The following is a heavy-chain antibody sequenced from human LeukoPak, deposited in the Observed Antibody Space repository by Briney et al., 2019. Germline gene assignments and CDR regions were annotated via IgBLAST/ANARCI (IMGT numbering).Heavy chain of an antibody. CDR1: GGTFSSYA. D-gene: IGHD2-2*01. J-gene: IGHJ5*02. CDR2: IIPIFGTA. V-gene: IGHV1-69*06. CDR3: HPLPGAPDNCSSTSCYDNGFDP. Sequence: ASVKVSCKASGGTFSSYAISWVRQAPGQGLEWMGGIIPIFGTANYAQKFQGRVTITADKSTSTAYMELSSLRSEDTAVYYCHPLPGAPDNCSSTSCYDNGFDPWGQGTLVTVSS.